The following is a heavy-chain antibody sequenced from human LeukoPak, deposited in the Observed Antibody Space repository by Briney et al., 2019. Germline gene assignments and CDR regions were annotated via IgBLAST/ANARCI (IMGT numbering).Heavy chain of an antibody. Sequence: GASVKVSCKASGGTFSSYAISWVRQAPGQGLEWMGGIIPIFGTAIYAQKFQGRVTITTDESTSTAYMELSSLRSEDTAVYYCARDGVDYGDNRFDYWGQGTLVTVSS. CDR1: GGTFSSYA. CDR3: ARDGVDYGDNRFDY. CDR2: IIPIFGTA. D-gene: IGHD4-17*01. J-gene: IGHJ4*02. V-gene: IGHV1-69*05.